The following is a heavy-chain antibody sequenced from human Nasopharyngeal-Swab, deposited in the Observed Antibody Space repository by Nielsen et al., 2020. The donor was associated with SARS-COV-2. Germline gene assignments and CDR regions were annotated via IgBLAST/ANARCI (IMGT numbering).Heavy chain of an antibody. V-gene: IGHV4-31*03. Sequence: LRLSCTVSGGSISSGGYYWGWIRQHPGKGLEWIGYIYYSGSTYYNPSLESRVTISVDTSKNQFSLKLSSVTAADTAVYYCARDQEGQIDYWGQGTLVTVSS. CDR1: GGSISSGGYY. CDR2: IYYSGST. J-gene: IGHJ4*02. CDR3: ARDQEGQIDY.